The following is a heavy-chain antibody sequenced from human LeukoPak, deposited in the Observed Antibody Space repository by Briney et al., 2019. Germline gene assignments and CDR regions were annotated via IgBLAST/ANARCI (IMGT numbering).Heavy chain of an antibody. D-gene: IGHD1-26*01. CDR2: ISSSSSYI. CDR3: AREWGPIVGATQDDY. V-gene: IGHV3-21*01. J-gene: IGHJ4*02. CDR1: GFTFSSYS. Sequence: GGSLRLSCAASGFTFSSYSMNWARQAPGKGLEWVSSISSSSSYIYYADSVKGRFTISRDNAKNSLYLQMNSLRAEDTAVYYCAREWGPIVGATQDDYWGQGTLVTVSS.